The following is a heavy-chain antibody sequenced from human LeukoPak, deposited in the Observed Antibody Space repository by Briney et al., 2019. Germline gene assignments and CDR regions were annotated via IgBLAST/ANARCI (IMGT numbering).Heavy chain of an antibody. V-gene: IGHV4-34*01. CDR1: GGSFSGYY. Sequence: SETLSLTCAVYGGSFSGYYWSWIRQPPGKGLEWIGEINHSGSTNYNPSLKSRVTISVDTSKNQFSLKLSSVTAADTAVYYCARHGWGSSWWAFDYWGQGALVTVSS. CDR3: ARHGWGSSWWAFDY. CDR2: INHSGST. D-gene: IGHD6-13*01. J-gene: IGHJ4*02.